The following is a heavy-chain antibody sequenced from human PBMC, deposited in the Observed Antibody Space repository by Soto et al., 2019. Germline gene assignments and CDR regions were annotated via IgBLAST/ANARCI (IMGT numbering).Heavy chain of an antibody. CDR1: GYTFTSYG. CDR3: ARDRPTLLVVVPAAYYYYYGMDV. Sequence: QVQLVQSGAEVKKPGASVKVSCKASGYTFTSYGISWVRQAPGQGLEWMGWISAYNGNTNYAQKLQGRVTMTTDTSTSTAYMELRSLRSDDTAVYYCARDRPTLLVVVPAAYYYYYGMDVWGQGTTVTVSS. D-gene: IGHD2-2*01. V-gene: IGHV1-18*04. J-gene: IGHJ6*02. CDR2: ISAYNGNT.